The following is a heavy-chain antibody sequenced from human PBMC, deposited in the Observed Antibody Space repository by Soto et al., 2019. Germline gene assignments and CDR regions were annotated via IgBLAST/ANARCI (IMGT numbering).Heavy chain of an antibody. V-gene: IGHV5-51*01. D-gene: IGHD2-21*02. J-gene: IGHJ6*02. CDR2: IYPGDSDT. CDR3: ARRAYCGGDCTRNHHQYFAMDV. CDR1: VYSFTTYI. Sequence: PGESLKISCKGSVYSFTTYIIVWVRQMPGKGLEWLGPIYPGDSDTRYSPSFQCQVTISADXSITTAYLQWSSLKASDTAMYYCARRAYCGGDCTRNHHQYFAMDVWGQGTTVTVSS.